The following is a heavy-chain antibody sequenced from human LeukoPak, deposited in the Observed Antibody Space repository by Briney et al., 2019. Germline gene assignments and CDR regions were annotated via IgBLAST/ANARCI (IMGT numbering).Heavy chain of an antibody. D-gene: IGHD1-1*01. CDR2: INQDGSDK. CDR1: GFTLSIYW. CDR3: AKVDYWSPENYFDS. Sequence: GGSLRLSCEASGFTLSIYWMSWVRQAPGKGLEWVANINQDGSDKYYVDSVKGRFTISRDNGKKALHLQMSSLRVEDTAVYYCAKVDYWSPENYFDSWGQGTLVTVSS. J-gene: IGHJ4*02. V-gene: IGHV3-7*05.